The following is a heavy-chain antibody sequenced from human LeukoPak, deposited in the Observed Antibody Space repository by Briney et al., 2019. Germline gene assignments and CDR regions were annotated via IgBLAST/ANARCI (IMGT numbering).Heavy chain of an antibody. CDR3: ARNPRYTD. CDR1: GGSISGNY. D-gene: IGHD5-18*01. J-gene: IGHJ4*02. V-gene: IGHV4-59*01. Sequence: PSETLSLTCTVSGGSISGNYWSWIRQPPGKGLGWIGYIYYTGSTNFNPSLKSRVSVSVDTSKNQFSLKLTSVTAADTAVYYCARNPRYTDWGQGTLVTVSS. CDR2: IYYTGST.